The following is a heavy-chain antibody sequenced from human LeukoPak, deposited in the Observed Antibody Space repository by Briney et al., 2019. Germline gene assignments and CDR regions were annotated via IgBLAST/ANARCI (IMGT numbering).Heavy chain of an antibody. Sequence: GGSLRLSCAASGFTFSSYWMHWVRQAPGKGLVWVSRINSDGSSTSYADSVKGRFTISRDNAKNTLYLQMNSLRAEDTAVYYCASLGIAAAGTWYWGQGTLVTVSS. D-gene: IGHD6-13*01. CDR3: ASLGIAAAGTWY. CDR2: INSDGSST. CDR1: GFTFSSYW. V-gene: IGHV3-74*01. J-gene: IGHJ4*02.